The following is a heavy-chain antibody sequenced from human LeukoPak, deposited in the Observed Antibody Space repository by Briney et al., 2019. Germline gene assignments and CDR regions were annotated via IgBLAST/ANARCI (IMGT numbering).Heavy chain of an antibody. CDR2: IYYSGST. J-gene: IGHJ4*02. V-gene: IGHV4-59*01. CDR1: GGSISSYY. D-gene: IGHD5-18*01. Sequence: PSETLSLTCTVSGGSISSYYWSWIRQPPGKGLEWIGYIYYSGSTNYNPSLKSRVTISVDTSKNQFSLKLSSVTAADTAVYYCARFGGYSYGSAAGYWGQGTLVTVSS. CDR3: ARFGGYSYGSAAGY.